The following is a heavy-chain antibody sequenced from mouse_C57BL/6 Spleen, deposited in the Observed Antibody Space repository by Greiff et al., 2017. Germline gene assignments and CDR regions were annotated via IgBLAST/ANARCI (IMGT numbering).Heavy chain of an antibody. CDR1: GYTFTSYG. D-gene: IGHD1-1*01. J-gene: IGHJ2*01. CDR2: IYPRSGNT. CDR3: ALSFITTVVADY. V-gene: IGHV1-81*01. Sequence: VQLQQSGAELARPGASVKLSCKASGYTFTSYGISWVKQRTGQGLEWIGEIYPRSGNTYYNEKFKGKATLTADKSSSTAYMDLRSLTSEDSAVYFCALSFITTVVADYWGQGTTLTVSS.